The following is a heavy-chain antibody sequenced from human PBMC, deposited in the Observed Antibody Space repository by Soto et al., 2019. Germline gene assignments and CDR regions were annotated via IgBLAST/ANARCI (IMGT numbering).Heavy chain of an antibody. Sequence: QVQQVQSGAEVKKPGSSVKVSCKASADTFTGYTVTWVRQAPRQGLEWVGRVIPILGASNFAQKFQGRVTISADKSADTAYMVLTGLTSEDTAVYYCARSRGSYYTNFDSWGQGTLVTVSS. J-gene: IGHJ4*02. V-gene: IGHV1-69*08. CDR1: ADTFTGYT. CDR3: ARSRGSYYTNFDS. CDR2: VIPILGAS. D-gene: IGHD3-10*01.